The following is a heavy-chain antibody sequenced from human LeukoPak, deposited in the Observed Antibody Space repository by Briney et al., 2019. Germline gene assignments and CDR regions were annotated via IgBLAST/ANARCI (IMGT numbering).Heavy chain of an antibody. D-gene: IGHD4-17*01. CDR1: GFTLGNYW. Sequence: GGSLRLSCAASGFTLGNYWMHWVRQAPGKGLVWVSRGDGDGSHSTYADTVKGRFTISRDNRKNTLYLQMNSLTGEDTAVYYCAYSDHFDNWGQGTLVTVSS. J-gene: IGHJ4*02. V-gene: IGHV3-74*03. CDR3: AYSDHFDN. CDR2: GDGDGSHS.